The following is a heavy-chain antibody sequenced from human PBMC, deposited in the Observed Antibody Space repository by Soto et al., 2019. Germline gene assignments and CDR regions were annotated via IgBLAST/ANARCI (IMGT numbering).Heavy chain of an antibody. J-gene: IGHJ4*02. CDR2: IIPIFGTA. Sequence: ASVKVSCKASGGTFSSYAISWVRQAPGQGLEWMGGIIPIFGTANYTQKFQGRVTITADESTSTAYMELSSLRSEDTAVYYCVVRGVSLFDYWGQGSLVTVSA. CDR3: VVRGVSLFDY. V-gene: IGHV1-69*13. D-gene: IGHD3-10*01. CDR1: GGTFSSYA.